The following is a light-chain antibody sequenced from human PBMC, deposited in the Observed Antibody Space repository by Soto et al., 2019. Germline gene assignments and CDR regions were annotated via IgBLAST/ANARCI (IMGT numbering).Light chain of an antibody. V-gene: IGKV3-15*01. Sequence: IVMTQSPATLSVSPGESATLSCRARQRVGTNLAWYQQTPGQAPRVLIHSASTRATGIPARFSGSGSDTEFTLTISGLQSEDFAIYYCQQYNNWPPYSFGQVTKLE. J-gene: IGKJ2*01. CDR1: QRVGTN. CDR3: QQYNNWPPYS. CDR2: SAS.